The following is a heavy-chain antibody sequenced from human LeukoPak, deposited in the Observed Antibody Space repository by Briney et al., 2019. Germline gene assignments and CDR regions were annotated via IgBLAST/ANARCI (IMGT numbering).Heavy chain of an antibody. CDR1: GYTFTSNY. CDR3: ARGAARPGIAAAGMFDGWFDP. V-gene: IGHV1-46*01. Sequence: ASVKVSCKASGYTFTSNYIHWVRQAPGQGLEWMGMIYPRDGSTSYAQKFQGRVTVTRDTSTSTVYMELSSLRSEDTAVYYCARGAARPGIAAAGMFDGWFDPWGQGTLVTVSS. D-gene: IGHD6-13*01. CDR2: IYPRDGST. J-gene: IGHJ5*02.